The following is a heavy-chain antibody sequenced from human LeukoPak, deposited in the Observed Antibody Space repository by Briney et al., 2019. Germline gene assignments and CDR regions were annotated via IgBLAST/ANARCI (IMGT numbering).Heavy chain of an antibody. D-gene: IGHD4-17*01. V-gene: IGHV1-2*02. CDR3: ARRRQYGDYGYYYYYMDV. J-gene: IGHJ6*03. CDR1: GYTFTGYY. CDR2: LNPSSGDT. Sequence: ASVKVSCKTSGYTFTGYYLHWVRQAPGQGLEWMGWLNPSSGDTKYAQKFQGRVTMTRDTSISTAYMELSRLRSDDTAVYYCARRRQYGDYGYYYYYMDVWGKGTTVTVSS.